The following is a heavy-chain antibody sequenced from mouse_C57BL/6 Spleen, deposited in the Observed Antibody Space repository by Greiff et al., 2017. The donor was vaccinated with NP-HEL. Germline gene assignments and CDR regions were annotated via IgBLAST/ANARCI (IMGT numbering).Heavy chain of an antibody. D-gene: IGHD1-1*01. CDR1: GYTFTSYW. Sequence: QVQLQQPGAELVRPGTSVKLSCKASGYTFTSYWMHWVKQRPGQGLEWIGVIDPSDSYTNYNQKFKGKATLTVDTSSSTAYMQLSSLTSEDSAVYYCARYYYGSSSYFDYWGQGTTLTVSS. CDR2: IDPSDSYT. V-gene: IGHV1-59*01. CDR3: ARYYYGSSSYFDY. J-gene: IGHJ2*01.